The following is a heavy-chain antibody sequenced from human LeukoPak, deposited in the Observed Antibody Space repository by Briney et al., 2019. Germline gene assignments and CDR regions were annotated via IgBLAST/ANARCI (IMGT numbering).Heavy chain of an antibody. J-gene: IGHJ4*02. CDR2: IGDSGATT. CDR1: GFTFSSYA. V-gene: IGHV3-23*01. Sequence: GGSLRLSCAASGFTFSSYAMTWVRQAPGKGLEWVSDIGDSGATTYYADSVKGRFTISRDNSKNTLYLQMSSLRAEDTAVYFCASFHYYGSGAYYLSYWGQGTLVTVSS. D-gene: IGHD3-10*01. CDR3: ASFHYYGSGAYYLSY.